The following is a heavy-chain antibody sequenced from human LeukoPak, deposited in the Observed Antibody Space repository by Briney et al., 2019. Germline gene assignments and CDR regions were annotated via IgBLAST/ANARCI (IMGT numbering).Heavy chain of an antibody. CDR1: GGSFSGYY. D-gene: IGHD6-19*01. CDR2: INHSGST. J-gene: IGHJ4*02. V-gene: IGHV4-34*01. CDR3: ASLYSSGWYCLDY. Sequence: SETLSLTCAVYGGSFSGYYWSWIRQPPGKGLEWIGEINHSGSTNYNPSLKSRVTISVDTSKNQFSLKLSSVTAADTAVYYCASLYSSGWYCLDYWGQGTLVTVSS.